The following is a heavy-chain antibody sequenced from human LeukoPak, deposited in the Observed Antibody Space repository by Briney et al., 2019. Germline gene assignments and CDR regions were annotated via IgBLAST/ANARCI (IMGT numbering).Heavy chain of an antibody. Sequence: GGSLRLSCAASGFTFSDYYMSWIRQAPGKRLEWVAVISYDGSNKYYADSVKGRFTISRDNSKNTLYLQMNSLRAEDTAVYYCAKGEYTSSWFDVYFDYWGQGTLVTVSS. CDR2: ISYDGSNK. CDR3: AKGEYTSSWFDVYFDY. V-gene: IGHV3-30*18. CDR1: GFTFSDYY. J-gene: IGHJ4*02. D-gene: IGHD6-13*01.